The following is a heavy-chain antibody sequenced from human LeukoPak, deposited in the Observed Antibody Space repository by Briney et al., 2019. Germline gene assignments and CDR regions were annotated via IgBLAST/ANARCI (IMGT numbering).Heavy chain of an antibody. CDR2: IVPILGIA. CDR3: ARDRVDYGDYEAYYYGMDV. D-gene: IGHD4-17*01. Sequence: GSSVKVSCKASGGTFSSYAISWVRQAPGQGLEWMGRIVPILGIANYAQKFQGRVTITADTSTSTAYMELSSLRSEDTAVYYCARDRVDYGDYEAYYYGMDVWGQGTTVTVSS. J-gene: IGHJ6*02. CDR1: GGTFSSYA. V-gene: IGHV1-69*04.